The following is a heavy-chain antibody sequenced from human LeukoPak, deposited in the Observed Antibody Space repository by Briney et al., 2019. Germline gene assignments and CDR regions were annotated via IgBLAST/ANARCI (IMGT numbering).Heavy chain of an antibody. CDR3: ARLAMGELPYFDY. CDR1: GGSISSSSYY. J-gene: IGHJ4*02. Sequence: SETLSLTCTVSGGSISSSSYYWGWIRQPPGRGLEWIGSIYYSGSTDYNPSLKSRVTISVDTSKNQFSLKLSSVTAADTAVYSCARLAMGELPYFDYWGQGTLVTVSS. CDR2: IYYSGST. V-gene: IGHV4-39*01. D-gene: IGHD3-16*01.